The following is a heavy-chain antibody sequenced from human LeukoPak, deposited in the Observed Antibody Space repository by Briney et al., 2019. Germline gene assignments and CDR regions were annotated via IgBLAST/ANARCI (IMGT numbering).Heavy chain of an antibody. V-gene: IGHV4-4*07. Sequence: PSETLSLTCTVSGGSISSYQWSWIRQPAGKGLEWIGRIFASGSTNYNPSLKSRVTMSVDTSKNQFSLKLIPVTVADTAVYYCARDGSSWPFFDSWGQGTLVTVSS. CDR3: ARDGSSWPFFDS. J-gene: IGHJ4*02. D-gene: IGHD6-13*01. CDR2: IFASGST. CDR1: GGSISSYQ.